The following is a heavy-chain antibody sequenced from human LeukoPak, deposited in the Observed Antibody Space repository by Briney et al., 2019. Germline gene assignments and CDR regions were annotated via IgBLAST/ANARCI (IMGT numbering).Heavy chain of an antibody. D-gene: IGHD4-11*01. CDR1: GGSISSGSYY. J-gene: IGHJ4*02. CDR2: IYTSGST. CDR3: ARHGGLGVTTSPHFDY. V-gene: IGHV4-61*02. Sequence: SETLSLTCTVSGGSISSGSYYWSWIRQPAGKGLEWIGRIYTSGSTNYNPSLKSRVTISVDTSKNQFSLKLSSVTAADTAVYYCARHGGLGVTTSPHFDYWGQGTLVTASS.